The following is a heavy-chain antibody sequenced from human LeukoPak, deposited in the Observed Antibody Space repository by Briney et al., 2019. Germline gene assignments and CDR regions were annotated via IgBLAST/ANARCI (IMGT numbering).Heavy chain of an antibody. D-gene: IGHD4-17*01. V-gene: IGHV4-34*01. CDR2: INHSGST. CDR3: ARGPRYGDYFLDY. CDR1: GGSFSGYY. Sequence: SETLSLTCAAYGGSFSGYYWSWIRQPPGKGLEWIGEINHSGSTNYNPSLKSRVTISVDTSKNQFSLKLSSVTAADTAVYYCARGPRYGDYFLDYWGQGTLVTVSS. J-gene: IGHJ4*02.